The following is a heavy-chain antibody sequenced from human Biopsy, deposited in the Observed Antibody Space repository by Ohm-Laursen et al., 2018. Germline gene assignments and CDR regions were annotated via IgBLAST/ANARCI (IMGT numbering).Heavy chain of an antibody. CDR3: AKDQPDLAVVVAAHWYFDL. CDR2: ISDIGSST. D-gene: IGHD2-15*01. Sequence: SLRLSCTASGVTLSGYSMNWVRQAPGKGLEWVSAISDIGSSTFYSDSVKGRFTISRDNSKKTLYLQMNSLRAEDTAIYYCAKDQPDLAVVVAAHWYFDLWGRGTLVTASS. J-gene: IGHJ2*01. V-gene: IGHV3-23*01. CDR1: GVTLSGYS.